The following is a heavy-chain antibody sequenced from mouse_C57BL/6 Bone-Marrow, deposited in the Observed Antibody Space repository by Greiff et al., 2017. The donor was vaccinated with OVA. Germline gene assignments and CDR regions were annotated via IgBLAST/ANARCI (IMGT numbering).Heavy chain of an antibody. CDR3: TTVVTTQRHFDY. CDR2: IDPENGDT. Sequence: EVQLQQSGAELVRPGASFKLSCTASGFNIKDDYMHWVKQRPEQGLEWIGWIDPENGDTEYASKFQGKATITADTSSNTAYLQLSSLTSEDTAVYYCTTVVTTQRHFDYWGQGTTLTVSS. V-gene: IGHV14-4*01. D-gene: IGHD2-3*01. CDR1: GFNIKDDY. J-gene: IGHJ2*01.